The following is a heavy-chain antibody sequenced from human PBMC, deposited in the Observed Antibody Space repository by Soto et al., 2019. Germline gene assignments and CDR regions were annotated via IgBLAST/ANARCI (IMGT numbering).Heavy chain of an antibody. CDR2: INPNSGVT. V-gene: IGHV1-2*02. D-gene: IGHD2-21*02. Sequence: ASAKVSCKASGYTFTGYHMHWVRQVPGQGLEWMGWINPNSGVTIYAQKFQGRVIMTRETPITTAYMELSRLTSDDTAVYYCARRLGLLVTPIPGYWGQGTLVTVSS. J-gene: IGHJ4*02. CDR1: GYTFTGYH. CDR3: ARRLGLLVTPIPGY.